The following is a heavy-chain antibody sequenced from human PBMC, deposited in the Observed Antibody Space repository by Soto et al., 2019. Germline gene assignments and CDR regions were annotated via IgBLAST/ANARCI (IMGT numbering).Heavy chain of an antibody. CDR1: GGSISSYY. CDR2: NYYSGST. J-gene: IGHJ6*03. Sequence: PSETLSLTCTVSGGSISSYYWSWIRQPPGKGLEWIGYNYYSGSTNYNPSLKSRVTISVDTSKNQFSLKLSSVTAAETAVYYCARVSDSYYHYYYMDVWGKRTTVTVSS. D-gene: IGHD3-22*01. CDR3: ARVSDSYYHYYYMDV. V-gene: IGHV4-59*01.